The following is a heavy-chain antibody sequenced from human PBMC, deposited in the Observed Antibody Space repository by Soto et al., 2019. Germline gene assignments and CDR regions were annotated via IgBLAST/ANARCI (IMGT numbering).Heavy chain of an antibody. J-gene: IGHJ2*01. CDR1: GFTFSSYA. CDR2: ISGSAYST. Sequence: EVQLLESGGGLVQPGGSLRLSCAASGFTFSSYAMSWVRQAPGKGLEWVSAISGSAYSTYYADSVKGRFTISRDSSKNMLNLQMNSLRAEDTAVYYCAKAAGGDERAYWYFDLWGRGTLVTVSS. D-gene: IGHD2-21*02. V-gene: IGHV3-23*01. CDR3: AKAAGGDERAYWYFDL.